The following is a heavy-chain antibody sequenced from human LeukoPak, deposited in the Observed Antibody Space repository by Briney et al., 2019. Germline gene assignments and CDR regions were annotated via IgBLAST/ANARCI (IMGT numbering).Heavy chain of an antibody. CDR3: ARVGTIFGVVNEWFDP. D-gene: IGHD3-3*01. CDR1: GGTFSSYA. V-gene: IGHV1-69*13. Sequence: ASVKVSCKASGGTFSSYAISWVRQAPGQGLEWMGGIIPIFGTANYAQKFQGRVTITADESTSTAYMELSSLRSEGTAVYYCARVGTIFGVVNEWFDPWGQGTLVTVSS. CDR2: IIPIFGTA. J-gene: IGHJ5*02.